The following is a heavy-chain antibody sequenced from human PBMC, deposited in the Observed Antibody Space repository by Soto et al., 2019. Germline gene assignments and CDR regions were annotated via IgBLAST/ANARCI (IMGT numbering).Heavy chain of an antibody. CDR3: AKNGPYCISTSCYFSWFDP. Sequence: GGSLRLSCAASGFTFSDYYMTWIRQGPGKGLEWVSYISGSSSNTNYADSVKGRFTISRDNSKNTLYLQMNSLRPEDTAVYYCAKNGPYCISTSCYFSWFDPWGLGTLVTVSS. CDR2: ISGSSSNT. D-gene: IGHD2-2*01. J-gene: IGHJ5*02. CDR1: GFTFSDYY. V-gene: IGHV3-11*06.